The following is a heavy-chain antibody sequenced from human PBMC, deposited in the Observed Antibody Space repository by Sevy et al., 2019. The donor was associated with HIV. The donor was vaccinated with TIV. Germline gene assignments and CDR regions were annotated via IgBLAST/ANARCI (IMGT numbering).Heavy chain of an antibody. CDR3: ARGSPSESQILLGSSNADNWYFDL. J-gene: IGHJ2*01. CDR2: VGTVVAT. CDR1: GFSFSDYD. D-gene: IGHD2-15*01. Sequence: GGSLRPSCPASGFSFSDYDMHWVRQPIGKGKSLEWVASVGTVVATYYSASVKGRFTISRDNATKSLFLQMNSLRLGDTATFYCARGSPSESQILLGSSNADNWYFDLWGRGTLVTVSS. V-gene: IGHV3-13*01.